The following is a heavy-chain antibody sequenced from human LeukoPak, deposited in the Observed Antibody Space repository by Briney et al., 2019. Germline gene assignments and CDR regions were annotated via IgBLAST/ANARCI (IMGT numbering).Heavy chain of an antibody. V-gene: IGHV3-21*01. D-gene: IGHD4/OR15-4a*01. CDR3: ARARYGVVNYPIDL. Sequence: GGSLQLSCVASGLIFSDFTMHWVRQAPGKGLEWVSSFTVTTNFIFNPYSVRGRFTIPRDYAKRSFYLQINSLRGDDTAMYYCARARYGVVNYPIDLWGQGTLVTVSS. CDR1: GLIFSDFT. CDR2: FTVTTNFI. J-gene: IGHJ5*02.